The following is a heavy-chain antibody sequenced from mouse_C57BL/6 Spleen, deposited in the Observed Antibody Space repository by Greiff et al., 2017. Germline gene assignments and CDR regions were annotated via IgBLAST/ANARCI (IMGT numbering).Heavy chain of an antibody. D-gene: IGHD1-1*01. CDR1: GYSFTGYY. CDR3: ARSDYGSSYGLRYFDY. J-gene: IGHJ2*01. Sequence: VQLKQSGPELVKPGASVKISCKASGYSFTGYYMNWVKQSPEKSLEWIGEINPSTGGTTYNQKFKAKATLTVDKSSSTAYMQLKSLTSEDSAVYYCARSDYGSSYGLRYFDYWGQGTTLTVSS. V-gene: IGHV1-42*01. CDR2: INPSTGGT.